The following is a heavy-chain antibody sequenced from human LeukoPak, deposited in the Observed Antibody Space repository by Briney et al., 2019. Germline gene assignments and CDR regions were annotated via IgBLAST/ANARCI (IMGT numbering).Heavy chain of an antibody. CDR1: GFSFSDYY. Sequence: GGSLRLSCAASGFSFSDYYMTWIRQAPGKGLEGVSHISSTGSNIYYADSVKGRFTISRDNAKNSLYLQMNSLRADDTAVYYCARDRSWRGQEDYWGQGTLVTVSS. V-gene: IGHV3-11*04. D-gene: IGHD5-12*01. J-gene: IGHJ4*02. CDR2: ISSTGSNI. CDR3: ARDRSWRGQEDY.